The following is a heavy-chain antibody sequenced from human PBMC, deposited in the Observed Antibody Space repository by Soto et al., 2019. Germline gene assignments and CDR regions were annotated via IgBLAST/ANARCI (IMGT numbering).Heavy chain of an antibody. CDR1: GDSVTSHY. Sequence: SETLSLTCSFSGDSVTSHYFTWIRQSPEKGLEWIGYMHYTGFSHYNPSLKSRLTISVDKSKNQFTLQLTSVTVADTAVYYCARSTYFGGYYDILTGYYNVPGFDPWGQGTLVTVSS. V-gene: IGHV4-59*02. J-gene: IGHJ5*02. D-gene: IGHD3-9*01. CDR3: ARSTYFGGYYDILTGYYNVPGFDP. CDR2: MHYTGFS.